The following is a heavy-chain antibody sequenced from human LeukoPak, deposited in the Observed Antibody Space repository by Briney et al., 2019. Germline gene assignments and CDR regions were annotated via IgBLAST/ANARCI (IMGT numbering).Heavy chain of an antibody. V-gene: IGHV4-4*09. CDR3: ARADYYDSSGYYYYFDY. J-gene: IGHJ4*02. Sequence: PSETLSLTCTVSGGSISSYYWSWIRQPPGKGLEWIGYIYTSGSTNYNPSLKSRVTISVDTSKNQFSLKLSSVTAADTAVYYCARADYYDSSGYYYYFDYWGQGTLVTVSS. CDR1: GGSISSYY. CDR2: IYTSGST. D-gene: IGHD3-22*01.